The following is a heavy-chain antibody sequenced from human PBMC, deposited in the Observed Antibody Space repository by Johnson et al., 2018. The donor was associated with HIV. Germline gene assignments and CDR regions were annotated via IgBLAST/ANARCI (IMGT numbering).Heavy chain of an antibody. CDR1: GFTVSSNS. CDR2: IYRGGST. CDR3: ARQGKRLNWGGAFDF. V-gene: IGHV3-66*04. Sequence: VQLVESGGGLVRPGGSLRLSCAASGFTVSSNSMTWVRPAPGKGLEWVSLIYRGGSTYYADSVKGRFTISRDNAKNSLYLQMSSLRAEDTAVYDCARQGKRLNWGGAFDFWGQGTMVTVSS. D-gene: IGHD7-27*01. J-gene: IGHJ3*01.